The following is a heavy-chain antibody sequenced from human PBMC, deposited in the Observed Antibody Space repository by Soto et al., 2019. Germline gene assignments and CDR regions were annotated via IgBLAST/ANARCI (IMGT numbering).Heavy chain of an antibody. CDR2: VDSSGST. D-gene: IGHD4-4*01. J-gene: IGHJ4*01. CDR1: GVSSPTTSFY. CDR3: ARLVTY. Sequence: QVQLQESGPGLVKPSETMSLTCSVSGGTVSGVSSPTTSFYWGWIRQPPGKGLQWVGSVDSSGSTDYNPSLKSRVTISVDTSKNQFFLKRTSVTAADTAVYYCARLVTYWGHGILVTVSS. V-gene: IGHV4-39*01.